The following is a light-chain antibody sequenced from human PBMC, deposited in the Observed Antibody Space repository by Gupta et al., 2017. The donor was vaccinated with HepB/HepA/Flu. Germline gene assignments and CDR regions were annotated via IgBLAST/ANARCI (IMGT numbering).Light chain of an antibody. CDR3: NSRDTSPNLLV. CDR1: SLRSYY. J-gene: IGLJ2*01. V-gene: IGLV3-19*01. Sequence: SSELTQDPAVSVALGQTVGITCQGDSLRSYYASWYQQKPGQAPVLVIYGKNSRPSGIPDRFSGSSSGNTASLTIAGAQAEDEADYYCNSRDTSPNLLVFGGGTKLTVL. CDR2: GKN.